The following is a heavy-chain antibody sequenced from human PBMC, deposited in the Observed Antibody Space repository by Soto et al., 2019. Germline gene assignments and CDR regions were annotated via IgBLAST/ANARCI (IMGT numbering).Heavy chain of an antibody. D-gene: IGHD3-9*01. Sequence: QVQLVQSGAEVKKPGSSVKVSCKASGGTFSSYTISWVRQAPGQGLEWMGRIIPILGIANYAQKFQGRVTITADKSTSTAYMELSSLRSEDTAVYYCALGDILTGYHGYYYYGMDVWGQGTTVTVSS. CDR1: GGTFSSYT. CDR2: IIPILGIA. CDR3: ALGDILTGYHGYYYYGMDV. V-gene: IGHV1-69*02. J-gene: IGHJ6*02.